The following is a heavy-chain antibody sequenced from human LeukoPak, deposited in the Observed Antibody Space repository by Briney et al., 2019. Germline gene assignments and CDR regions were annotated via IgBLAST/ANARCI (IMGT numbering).Heavy chain of an antibody. CDR1: GASISNYY. Sequence: SETLSLTGTVSGASISNYYWSWIRQPPGKGLEWIGYIYYSGSTNYNPSLKSRVTISVDKSKNQFSLKLSSVTAADTAVYYCASYMVRGVTYWGQGTLVTVSS. D-gene: IGHD3-10*01. CDR3: ASYMVRGVTY. J-gene: IGHJ4*02. CDR2: IYYSGST. V-gene: IGHV4-59*12.